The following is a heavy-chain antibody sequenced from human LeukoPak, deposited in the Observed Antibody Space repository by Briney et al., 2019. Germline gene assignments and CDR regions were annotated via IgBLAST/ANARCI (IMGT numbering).Heavy chain of an antibody. V-gene: IGHV1-69*06. CDR1: GGTFSSYA. Sequence: ASVKVSCKASGGTFSSYAISWVRQAPRQGLEWMGGIIPIFGTANYAQKFQGRVTITADKSTSTAYMELSSLRSEDTAVYYCASATLRCSGGSCYEMDVWGKGTTVTVSS. CDR2: IIPIFGTA. J-gene: IGHJ6*04. CDR3: ASATLRCSGGSCYEMDV. D-gene: IGHD2-15*01.